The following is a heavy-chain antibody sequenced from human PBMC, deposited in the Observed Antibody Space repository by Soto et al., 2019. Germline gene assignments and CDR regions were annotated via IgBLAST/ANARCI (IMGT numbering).Heavy chain of an antibody. J-gene: IGHJ4*02. CDR1: GFTFSPYA. V-gene: IGHV3-23*01. CDR3: AKRPLTAAGFDY. CDR2: ITGSGGGT. D-gene: IGHD6-13*01. Sequence: EVQLLESGGGLVQPGGSLRLSCAASGFTFSPYAMTWVRQAPGKGLEWVSVITGSGGGTYFVDSVKGRFTISRDNSKNTVYLQMNSLRAEDTAVYYCAKRPLTAAGFDYWGQGTLFTVSS.